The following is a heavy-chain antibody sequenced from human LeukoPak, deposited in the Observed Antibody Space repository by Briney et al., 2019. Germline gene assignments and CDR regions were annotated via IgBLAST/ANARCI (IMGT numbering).Heavy chain of an antibody. V-gene: IGHV3-23*01. CDR2: ISGSGGST. J-gene: IGHJ4*02. CDR3: AKVVRFGELFFDY. D-gene: IGHD3-10*01. Sequence: PGGSLRLSCAASGFTFSSYAMSRVRQAPGKGLEWVSAISGSGGSTYYADSVKGRFTISRDNSKNTLYQQMNSLRAEDTAVYYCAKVVRFGELFFDYWGQGTLVTVSS. CDR1: GFTFSSYA.